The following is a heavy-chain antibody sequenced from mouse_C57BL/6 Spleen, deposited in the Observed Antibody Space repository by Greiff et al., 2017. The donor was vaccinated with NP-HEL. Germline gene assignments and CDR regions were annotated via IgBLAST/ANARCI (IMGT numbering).Heavy chain of an antibody. D-gene: IGHD4-1*01. J-gene: IGHJ1*03. V-gene: IGHV1-64*01. CDR1: GYTFTSYW. CDR2: IHPNSGST. Sequence: QVQLQQPGAELVKPGASVKLSCKASGYTFTSYWMHWVKQRPGQGLEWIGMIHPNSGSTNYNEKFKSKATLTVDKSSSTAYMQLSSLTSEDSAVYYCADLTGTGYFDVWGTGTTVTVSS. CDR3: ADLTGTGYFDV.